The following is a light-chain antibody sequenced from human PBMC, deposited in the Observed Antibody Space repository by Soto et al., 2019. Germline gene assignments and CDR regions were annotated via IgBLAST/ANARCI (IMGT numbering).Light chain of an antibody. Sequence: EIVLTQSPATLSLSPGERATLSCRASQSVDTSLAWYRQRPGQAPRLLIYDASNRATGIPARFSGSGSGTDFTLTTTSLEPEDFAVYYCQQRSNWPKFTFGPGTKVDIK. J-gene: IGKJ3*01. CDR2: DAS. CDR1: QSVDTS. CDR3: QQRSNWPKFT. V-gene: IGKV3-11*01.